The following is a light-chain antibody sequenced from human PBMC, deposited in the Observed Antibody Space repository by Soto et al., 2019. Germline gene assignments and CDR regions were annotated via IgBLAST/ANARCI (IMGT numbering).Light chain of an antibody. CDR2: TTS. CDR3: QQSYTTSYT. Sequence: DLQMTQSPSSLSASVGDRVTITCRASQSIISYFNWFQQKPGKAPNLLIYTTSNLQSGVPSRFSGSGSATDFTLTISSLQPEDFATYYCQQSYTTSYTFGQGTKLEIE. J-gene: IGKJ2*01. V-gene: IGKV1-39*01. CDR1: QSIISY.